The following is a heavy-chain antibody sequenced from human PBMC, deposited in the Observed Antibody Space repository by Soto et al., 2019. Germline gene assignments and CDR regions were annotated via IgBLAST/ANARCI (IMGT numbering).Heavy chain of an antibody. J-gene: IGHJ4*02. CDR3: ASAVASIGAFDY. V-gene: IGHV3-11*06. CDR2: ISSSSSYT. Sequence: PAGSMNLSSAASGFTFTDYYMSWIRQAPGKGLEWVSYISSSSSYTNYADSVKGRFTISRDNAKNSLYLQMNSLRAEDTAVYYCASAVASIGAFDYWGKGTLVTVSS. D-gene: IGHD6-19*01. CDR1: GFTFTDYY.